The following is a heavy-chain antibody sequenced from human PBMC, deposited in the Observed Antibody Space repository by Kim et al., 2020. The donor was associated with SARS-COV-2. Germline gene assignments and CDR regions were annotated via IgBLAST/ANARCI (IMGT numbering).Heavy chain of an antibody. J-gene: IGHJ5*02. D-gene: IGHD4-17*01. V-gene: IGHV4-30-2*01. Sequence: YYNPSLKSRVTISVDRSKNQFSLKLSSVTAADTAVYYCARAMATVGRFDPWGQGTLVTVSS. CDR3: ARAMATVGRFDP.